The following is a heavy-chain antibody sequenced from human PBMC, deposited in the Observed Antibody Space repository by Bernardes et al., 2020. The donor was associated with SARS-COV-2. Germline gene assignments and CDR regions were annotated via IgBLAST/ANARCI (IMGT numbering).Heavy chain of an antibody. CDR1: GYSFSAYG. CDR2: ISEYSGNT. D-gene: IGHD6-19*01. J-gene: IGHJ4*02. Sequence: ASVKVSCKTSGYSFSAYGINWVRQAPGQGLEWMGWISEYSGNTYYAQKFQDRVTMTTDTSTNTAYMEVRSLRSDDTAVYFCARDAFIAVAANWYSDHWGKGTLVTVSS. V-gene: IGHV1-18*01. CDR3: ARDAFIAVAANWYSDH.